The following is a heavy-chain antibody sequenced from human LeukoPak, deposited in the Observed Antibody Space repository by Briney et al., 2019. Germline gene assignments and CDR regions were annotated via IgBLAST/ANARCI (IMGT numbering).Heavy chain of an antibody. Sequence: GGSLRLSCAASGFTFSSYSMNWVRQAPGKGLEWVSSISSSSSYIYYADSVKGRFTISRDNAKNSLYLQMNSLRAEDTAVYYCARLARYSSGACDIWGQGTMVTVSS. CDR3: ARLARYSSGACDI. J-gene: IGHJ3*02. D-gene: IGHD5-18*01. CDR2: ISSSSSYI. CDR1: GFTFSSYS. V-gene: IGHV3-21*01.